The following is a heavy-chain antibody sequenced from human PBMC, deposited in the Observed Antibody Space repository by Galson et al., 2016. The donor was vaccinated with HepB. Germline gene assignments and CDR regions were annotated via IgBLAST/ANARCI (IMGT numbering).Heavy chain of an antibody. D-gene: IGHD6-19*01. J-gene: IGHJ5*02. CDR2: ISRDGNTT. CDR3: TRDLATVADTWFDP. CDR1: GFTFSDYY. V-gene: IGHV3-74*01. Sequence: SLRLSCAASGFTFSDYYMHWVRQGSGRGLMWVSRISRDGNTTTYADSVKGRFTISRDNAKNTLYLQMNSLRAEDTAMYFCTRDLATVADTWFDPWGQGTLVTVSS.